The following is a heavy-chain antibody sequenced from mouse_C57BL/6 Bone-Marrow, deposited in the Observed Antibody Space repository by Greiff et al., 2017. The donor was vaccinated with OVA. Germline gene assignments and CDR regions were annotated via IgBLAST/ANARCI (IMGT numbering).Heavy chain of an antibody. CDR2: IYPRSGNT. CDR3: AVPRGYYGSSYLYYFDY. CDR1: GYTFTSYG. V-gene: IGHV1-81*01. D-gene: IGHD1-1*01. Sequence: QVQLQQSGAELARPGASVKLSCKASGYTFTSYGISWVKQRPGQGLEWIGEIYPRSGNTNYNEKFKGKATLTVDKSSSTAYMELRSLTSEDSAVYFCAVPRGYYGSSYLYYFDYWGQGTTLTVSS. J-gene: IGHJ2*01.